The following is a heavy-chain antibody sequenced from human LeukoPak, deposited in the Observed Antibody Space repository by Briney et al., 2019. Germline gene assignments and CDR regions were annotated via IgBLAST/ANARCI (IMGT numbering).Heavy chain of an antibody. CDR2: IKQDGSEK. D-gene: IGHD1-26*01. CDR1: GFTFSGYW. J-gene: IGHJ4*02. V-gene: IGHV3-7*01. CDR3: GGVRGSFHFDY. Sequence: GGSLRLSCAASGFTFSGYWMTWVRQAPGKGLEWVANIKQDGSEKYYVDSVKGRFTISRDNAENSLYLQMNSLRAEDTAVYYCGGVRGSFHFDYWGQGTLVTVSS.